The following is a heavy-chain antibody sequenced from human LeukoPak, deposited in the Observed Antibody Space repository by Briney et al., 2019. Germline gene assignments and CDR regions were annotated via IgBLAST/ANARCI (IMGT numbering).Heavy chain of an antibody. Sequence: GESLKISCKGSGYIFTSYWIGGGRPLPGKGLEGMGIIYPGDSDTRDSPSFQGQVTISADKSISTAYLQWSSLKASDTAMYYCARLAAVVVPAAHPEYFQHWGQGTLVTVSS. CDR2: IYPGDSDT. CDR3: ARLAAVVVPAAHPEYFQH. V-gene: IGHV5-51*01. D-gene: IGHD2-2*01. J-gene: IGHJ1*01. CDR1: GYIFTSYW.